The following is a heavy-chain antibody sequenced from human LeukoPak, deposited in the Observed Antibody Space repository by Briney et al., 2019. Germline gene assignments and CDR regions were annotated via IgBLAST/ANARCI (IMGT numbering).Heavy chain of an antibody. CDR1: GGSISSGDYY. Sequence: SQTLSLTCTVSGGSISSGDYYWSWIRQPPGKGLEWIGYICYSGSTYYNPSLKSRVTISVDRSKNQFSLKLSSVTAADTAVYYCARTPSGDGYYFDYWGQGTLVTVSS. J-gene: IGHJ4*02. D-gene: IGHD3-10*01. V-gene: IGHV4-30-4*01. CDR2: ICYSGST. CDR3: ARTPSGDGYYFDY.